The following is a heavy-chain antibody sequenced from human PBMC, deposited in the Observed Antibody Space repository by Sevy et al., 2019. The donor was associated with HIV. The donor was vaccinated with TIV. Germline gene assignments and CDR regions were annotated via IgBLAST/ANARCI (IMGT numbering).Heavy chain of an antibody. CDR2: IYGNDAK. J-gene: IGHJ5*02. Sequence: SGPTLVNPTQTLTLTCTFSGFSFSTPGVGVGWIRQPPGKALEWLAVIYGNDAKRYRPSLKSRLTISEDTSKNQVVLTMTNMDPVDTATYYCVHCLPESYYDSSSYSVFRFDPWGQGTQVTVSS. D-gene: IGHD3-22*01. CDR1: GFSFSTPGVG. V-gene: IGHV2-5*01. CDR3: VHCLPESYYDSSSYSVFRFDP.